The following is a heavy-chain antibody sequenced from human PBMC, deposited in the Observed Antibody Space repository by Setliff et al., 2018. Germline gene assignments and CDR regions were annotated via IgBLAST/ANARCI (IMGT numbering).Heavy chain of an antibody. J-gene: IGHJ6*02. CDR2: MNPNSGNT. CDR1: GYTFTSYD. CDR3: ARGRERDYNFWSGYYTYYYYGMDV. D-gene: IGHD3-3*01. V-gene: IGHV1-8*02. Sequence: ASVKVSCKASGYTFTSYDINWVRQATGQGLEWMGWMNPNSGNTIYAQKFQGRVTMTRNTSISTAYMELSSLRSEDTAVYYCARGRERDYNFWSGYYTYYYYGMDVWGQGTTVTVSS.